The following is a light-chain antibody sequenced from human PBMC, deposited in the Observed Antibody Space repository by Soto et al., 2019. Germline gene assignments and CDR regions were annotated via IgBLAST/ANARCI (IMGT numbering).Light chain of an antibody. CDR2: GAS. Sequence: EIVLTQSPATLSVSPGGRATLSCRASQSVKSYLAWYQQRPGQPPRLLIYGASTRATGITARFSGSGSGTEFSLTISSLQSEDFAVYYCQQYNTWPPRYTFGQGTKLEIK. J-gene: IGKJ2*01. V-gene: IGKV3-15*01. CDR3: QQYNTWPPRYT. CDR1: QSVKSY.